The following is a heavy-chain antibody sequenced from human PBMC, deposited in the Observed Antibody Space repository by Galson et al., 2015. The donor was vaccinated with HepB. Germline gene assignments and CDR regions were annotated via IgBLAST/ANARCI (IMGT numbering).Heavy chain of an antibody. CDR3: ARDGYYYDSSGYISPHAFDI. CDR1: GGTFSSYA. D-gene: IGHD3-22*01. V-gene: IGHV1-69*13. CDR2: ITPIFGTA. Sequence: SVKVSCKASGGTFSSYAISWVRQAPGQGLEWMGGITPIFGTANYAQKFQGRVTITADESTSTAYMELSSLRSEDTAVYYCARDGYYYDSSGYISPHAFDIWGQGTMVTVSS. J-gene: IGHJ3*02.